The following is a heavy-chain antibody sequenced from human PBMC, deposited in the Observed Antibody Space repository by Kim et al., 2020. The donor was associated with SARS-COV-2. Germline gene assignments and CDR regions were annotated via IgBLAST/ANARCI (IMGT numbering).Heavy chain of an antibody. CDR3: ARDVKVGAFDI. D-gene: IGHD3-22*01. CDR2: I. J-gene: IGHJ3*02. Sequence: IYYADSVKGRFTISRDNAKNSLYLQMNSLRAEDTAVYYCARDVKVGAFDIWGQGTIVTVSS. V-gene: IGHV3-21*01.